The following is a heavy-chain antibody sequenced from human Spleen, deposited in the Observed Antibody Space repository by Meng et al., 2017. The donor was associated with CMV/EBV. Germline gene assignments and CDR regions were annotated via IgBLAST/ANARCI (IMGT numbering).Heavy chain of an antibody. J-gene: IGHJ1*01. V-gene: IGHV3-23*01. CDR2: ISGSGGST. CDR1: GFTFNNYA. CDR3: AKVGTRRDFQH. Sequence: ETLSLTCVASGFTFNNYAMSWVRQAPGKGLEWVSAISGSGGSTYYADSVKGRFTISRDNSKNTMYLQTNSLRAEDTAVYYCAKVGTRRDFQHWGQGTLVTVSS.